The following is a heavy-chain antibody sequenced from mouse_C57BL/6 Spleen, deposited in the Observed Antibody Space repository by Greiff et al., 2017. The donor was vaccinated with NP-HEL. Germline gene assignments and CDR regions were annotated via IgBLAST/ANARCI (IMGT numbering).Heavy chain of an antibody. Sequence: EVKLVESEGGLVQPGSSMKLSCTASGFTFSDYYMAWVRQVPEKGLEWVANINYDGSSTYYLDSLKSRFIISRDNAKNILYLQMRSLKSEDTATYYCARDDYGSSYGSAMDYWGQGTSVTVSS. D-gene: IGHD1-1*01. CDR3: ARDDYGSSYGSAMDY. CDR2: INYDGSST. V-gene: IGHV5-16*01. CDR1: GFTFSDYY. J-gene: IGHJ4*01.